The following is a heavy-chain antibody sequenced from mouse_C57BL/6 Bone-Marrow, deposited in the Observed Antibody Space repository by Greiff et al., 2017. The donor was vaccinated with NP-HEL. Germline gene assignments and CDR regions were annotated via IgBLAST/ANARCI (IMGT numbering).Heavy chain of an antibody. CDR2: INPSSGYT. V-gene: IGHV1-4*01. J-gene: IGHJ4*01. CDR1: GYTFTSYT. Sequence: VKLLESGAELARPGASVKMSCKASGYTFTSYTMHWVKQRPGQGLEWIGYINPSSGYTKYNQKFKDKATLTADKSSSTAYMQLSSLTSEDSAVYYCARRRPYAMDYWGQGTSVTVSS. CDR3: ARRRPYAMDY.